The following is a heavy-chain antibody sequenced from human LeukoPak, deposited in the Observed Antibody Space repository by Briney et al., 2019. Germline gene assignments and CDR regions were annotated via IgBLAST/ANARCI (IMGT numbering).Heavy chain of an antibody. CDR1: GGSFSGYY. D-gene: IGHD2-2*01. CDR3: ARTSNFPANYYYMDV. V-gene: IGHV4-59*01. J-gene: IGHJ6*03. CDR2: IYYSGST. Sequence: SETLSLTCAVYGGSFSGYYWSWSRQPPGKGLEWIGYIYYSGSTNYNPSLKSRVTISVDTSKNQFSLKLSSVTAADTALYYCARTSNFPANYYYMDVWGKGTTVTVSS.